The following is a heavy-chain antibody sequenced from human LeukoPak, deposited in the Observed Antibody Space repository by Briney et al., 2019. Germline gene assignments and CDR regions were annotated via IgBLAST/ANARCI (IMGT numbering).Heavy chain of an antibody. CDR2: ISYDGSNK. D-gene: IGHD3-22*01. J-gene: IGHJ4*02. CDR3: ARDQTYYDSSGYHDY. CDR1: GFTFSSYG. V-gene: IGHV3-30*03. Sequence: GGSLRLSCAASGFTFSSYGMHWVRQAPGKGLEWVAVISYDGSNKYYADSVKGRFTISRDNSKNTLYLQMNSLRAEDTAVYYCARDQTYYDSSGYHDYWGQGTLVTVSS.